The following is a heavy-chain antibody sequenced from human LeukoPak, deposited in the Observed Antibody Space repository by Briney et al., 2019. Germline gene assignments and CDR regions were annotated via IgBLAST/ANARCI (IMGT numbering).Heavy chain of an antibody. D-gene: IGHD3-10*01. V-gene: IGHV1-69*13. CDR1: RGTFSSYA. CDR3: ARGPSITMVRGGQWYYYMDV. J-gene: IGHJ6*03. Sequence: SVKVSCKASRGTFSSYAISWVRQAPGQGLEWMGGIIPIFGTANYAQKFQGRVTITADESTSTAYMELSSLRSEDTAVYYCARGPSITMVRGGQWYYYMDVWGKGTTVTISS. CDR2: IIPIFGTA.